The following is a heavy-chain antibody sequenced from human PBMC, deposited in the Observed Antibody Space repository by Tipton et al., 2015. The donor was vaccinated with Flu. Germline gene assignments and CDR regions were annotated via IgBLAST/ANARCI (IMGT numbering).Heavy chain of an antibody. CDR2: IYHSGST. D-gene: IGHD3-22*01. CDR3: ARGSYSFDSSGYYVHFDL. CDR1: GGSISDNY. J-gene: IGHJ2*01. Sequence: TLSLTCTVSGGSISDNYWSWIRQPPGKGLEWIAYIYHSGSTNYNPSLKSRVTISEDTSKNQFSLKLSSVTAADTAVYYCARGSYSFDSSGYYVHFDLWGRGALVTVSS. V-gene: IGHV4-59*01.